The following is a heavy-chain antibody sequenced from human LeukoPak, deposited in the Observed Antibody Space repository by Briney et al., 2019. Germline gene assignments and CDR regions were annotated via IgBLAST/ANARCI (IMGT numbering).Heavy chain of an antibody. Sequence: GASVKVSCKASGYTFTSYFMHWVRQAPGQGLEWMGLINPRGGNTRYAQKFQGRVTMTRDTSTSTVYMELSSLRSEDTAVYYCARDRTHYYESSGYYSRWEYWGQGTLVTVSS. J-gene: IGHJ4*02. D-gene: IGHD3-22*01. CDR3: ARDRTHYYESSGYYSRWEY. CDR1: GYTFTSYF. CDR2: INPRGGNT. V-gene: IGHV1-46*01.